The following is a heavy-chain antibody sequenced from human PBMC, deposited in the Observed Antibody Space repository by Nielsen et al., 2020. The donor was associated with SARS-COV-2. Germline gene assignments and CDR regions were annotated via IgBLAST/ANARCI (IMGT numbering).Heavy chain of an antibody. V-gene: IGHV1-46*01. CDR3: AGGWPARLDP. Sequence: VKVSCKASGYIFTSNYIHWVRQAPAQGLEWMGIINPSDGDTTYAQRFQGRVTMTRDTSTSTVYMELSSLRSDDTAVYYCAGGWPARLDPWGQGTPVTVSS. CDR2: INPSDGDT. D-gene: IGHD2-15*01. J-gene: IGHJ5*02. CDR1: GYIFTSNY.